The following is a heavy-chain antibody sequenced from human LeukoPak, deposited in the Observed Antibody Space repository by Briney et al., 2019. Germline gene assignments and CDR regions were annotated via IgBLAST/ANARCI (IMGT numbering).Heavy chain of an antibody. V-gene: IGHV3-23*01. Sequence: GGSLCPALAVSGFTFFSYAGSWVRQAPGKGLEWVSGITESGGTTFSAVSSPCRYTISRANSKNTLYLQMNSLRAEDTAVYYCAKVRVGYSDYWGAREPWS. CDR3: AKVRVGYSDY. CDR2: ITESGGTT. J-gene: IGHJ4*02. CDR1: GFTFFSYA.